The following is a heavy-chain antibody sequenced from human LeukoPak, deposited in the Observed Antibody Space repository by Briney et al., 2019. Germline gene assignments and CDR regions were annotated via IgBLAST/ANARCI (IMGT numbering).Heavy chain of an antibody. Sequence: GASVKVSCKASGYTFTGYYMHWVRQAPGQGLEWMGWINPNSGGTNYAQKFQGRVTMTRDTSISTAYMELSRLRSDDTAVYYCARTYGSGSYYFYYYYYMDVWGKGTTVTISS. J-gene: IGHJ6*03. CDR1: GYTFTGYY. V-gene: IGHV1-2*02. CDR3: ARTYGSGSYYFYYYYYMDV. D-gene: IGHD3-10*01. CDR2: INPNSGGT.